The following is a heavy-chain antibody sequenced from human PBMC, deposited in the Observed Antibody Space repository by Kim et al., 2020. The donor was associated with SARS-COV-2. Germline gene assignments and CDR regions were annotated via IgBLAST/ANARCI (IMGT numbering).Heavy chain of an antibody. V-gene: IGHV1-24*01. D-gene: IGHD1-26*01. J-gene: IGHJ4*02. CDR2: FDPEDGET. Sequence: ASVKVSCKVSGYTLTELSMHWVRQAPGKGLEWMGGFDPEDGETIYAQKFQGRVTMTEDTSTDTAYMELSSLRSEDTAVYYCATVGEEWELLGTLYLDYWGQGTLVTVSS. CDR3: ATVGEEWELLGTLYLDY. CDR1: GYTLTELS.